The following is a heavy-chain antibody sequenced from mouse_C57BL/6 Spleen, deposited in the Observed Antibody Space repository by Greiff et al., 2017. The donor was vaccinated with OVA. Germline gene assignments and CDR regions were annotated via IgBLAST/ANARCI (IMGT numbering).Heavy chain of an antibody. CDR1: GYTFTDYE. CDR3: TRRRNYGSGYDWYFDV. CDR2: IDPETGGT. J-gene: IGHJ1*03. V-gene: IGHV1-15*01. D-gene: IGHD1-1*01. Sequence: QVQLQQSGAELVRPGASVTLSCKASGYTFTDYEMHWVKQTPVHGLEWIGAIDPETGGTAYNQKFKGKAILTADTSSSTAYMELRSLTSEDSAVYYCTRRRNYGSGYDWYFDVWGTGTTVTVSS.